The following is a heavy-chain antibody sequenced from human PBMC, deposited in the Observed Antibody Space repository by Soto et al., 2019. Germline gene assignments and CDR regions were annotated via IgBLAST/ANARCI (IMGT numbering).Heavy chain of an antibody. Sequence: QVQLVESGGGVVQPGRSLRLSCVASGFTFSSYGMHWVRQAPGKGLEWLTIISYDGSIKYYADSVKGRFTISSDNSKNMVYLQMNSLRSEDTAVYYCAKGGDYGGTEYFFDYWGQGTLVTVSS. CDR1: GFTFSSYG. J-gene: IGHJ4*02. V-gene: IGHV3-30*18. D-gene: IGHD4-17*01. CDR3: AKGGDYGGTEYFFDY. CDR2: ISYDGSIK.